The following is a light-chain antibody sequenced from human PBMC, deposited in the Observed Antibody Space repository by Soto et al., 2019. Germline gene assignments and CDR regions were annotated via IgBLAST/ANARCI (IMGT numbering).Light chain of an antibody. V-gene: IGKV1-5*03. CDR3: HHYNSYSEA. J-gene: IGKJ3*01. CDR2: KAS. CDR1: QIIISW. Sequence: IEMTQSPATLWGALGDRGTITCRASQIIISWLAWYQQTPGNAPKLLLYKASTLKSGVPSRLSGRGSGPKFPLTISSLQPADFATYYFHHYNSYSEAFSPGTNVDIK.